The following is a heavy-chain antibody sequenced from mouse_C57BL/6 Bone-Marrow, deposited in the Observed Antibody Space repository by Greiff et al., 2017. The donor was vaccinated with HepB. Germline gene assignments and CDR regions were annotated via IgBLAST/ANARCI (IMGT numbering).Heavy chain of an antibody. CDR3: AIGGYGSIFQLSWFAY. CDR2: ISYDGSN. CDR1: GYSITSGYY. V-gene: IGHV3-6*01. Sequence: EVQRVESGPGLVKPSQSLSLTCSVTGYSITSGYYWNWIRQFPGNKLEWMGYISYDGSNNYNPSLKNRISITRDTSKNQFFLKLNSVTTEDTATYYCAIGGYGSIFQLSWFAYRGQGTLGTVSA. D-gene: IGHD1-1*01. J-gene: IGHJ3*01.